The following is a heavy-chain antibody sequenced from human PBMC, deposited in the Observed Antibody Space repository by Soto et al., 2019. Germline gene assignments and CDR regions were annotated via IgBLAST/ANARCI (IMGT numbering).Heavy chain of an antibody. CDR1: GGTFSSYA. CDR3: AREETAGYDSSGYYSHSYYYGMDV. CDR2: IIPIFGTA. V-gene: IGHV1-69*13. D-gene: IGHD3-22*01. Sequence: GASVKVSCKASGGTFSSYAISWVRQAPGQGLEWMGGIIPIFGTANYAQKFQGRVTITADESTSTAYMELSSLRSEDTAVYYCAREETAGYDSSGYYSHSYYYGMDVWGQGTTVTVSS. J-gene: IGHJ6*02.